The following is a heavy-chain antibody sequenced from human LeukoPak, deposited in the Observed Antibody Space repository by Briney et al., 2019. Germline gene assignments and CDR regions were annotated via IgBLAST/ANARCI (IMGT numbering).Heavy chain of an antibody. V-gene: IGHV1-2*06. Sequence: ASVKVSCKASGYTFTGYYLHWVRQAPGQGLEWMGRINPNSGGTNYAQKFQGRVTMTRDTSTSTVYMELSSLRSEDTAVYYCARGGSVIVVVIDFDYWGQGTLVTVSS. CDR2: INPNSGGT. J-gene: IGHJ4*02. CDR3: ARGGSVIVVVIDFDY. CDR1: GYTFTGYY. D-gene: IGHD3-22*01.